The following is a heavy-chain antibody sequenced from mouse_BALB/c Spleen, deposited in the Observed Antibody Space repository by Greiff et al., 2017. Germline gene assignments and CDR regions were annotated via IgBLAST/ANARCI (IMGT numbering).Heavy chain of an antibody. CDR3: ARGITTVSYYYAMDY. J-gene: IGHJ4*01. V-gene: IGHV7-3*02. D-gene: IGHD1-1*01. CDR2: IRNKANGYTT. Sequence: EVMLVESGGGLVQPGGSLRLSCATSGFTFTDYYMSWVRQPPGKALEWLGFIRNKANGYTTEYSASVKGRFTISRDNSQSILYLQMNTLRAEDSATYYCARGITTVSYYYAMDYWGQGTSVTVSS. CDR1: GFTFTDYY.